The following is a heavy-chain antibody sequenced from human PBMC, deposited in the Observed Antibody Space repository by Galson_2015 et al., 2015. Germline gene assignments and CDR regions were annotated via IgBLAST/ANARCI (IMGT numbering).Heavy chain of an antibody. J-gene: IGHJ4*02. CDR2: IYYTGST. CDR3: ARHSGSYYSRLGY. D-gene: IGHD1-26*01. CDR1: GGSISSGNYY. V-gene: IGHV4-39*01. Sequence: SETLSLTCTVSGGSISSGNYYWGWIRQPPGKGLEWIGSIYYTGSTYYNPSLKSRVTISVDTSKNQFSLKLSSVTAADTAVYYCARHSGSYYSRLGYWGQGTLVTVSS.